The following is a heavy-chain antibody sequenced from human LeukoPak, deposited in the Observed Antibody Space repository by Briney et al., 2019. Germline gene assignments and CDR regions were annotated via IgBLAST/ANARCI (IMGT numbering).Heavy chain of an antibody. V-gene: IGHV4-59*11. J-gene: IGHJ6*03. Sequence: PSETLSLTCAVSGGLISSHYWSWIRQPPGRGLEWIGYIYYSGSANYNPSLQSRVTISVDTSMNQFSLKLRSVTAAYTAVYYCARSIAARRAYYYYYYMDVWGKGTTVTVFS. CDR2: IYYSGSA. CDR3: ARSIAARRAYYYYYYMDV. CDR1: GGLISSHY. D-gene: IGHD6-6*01.